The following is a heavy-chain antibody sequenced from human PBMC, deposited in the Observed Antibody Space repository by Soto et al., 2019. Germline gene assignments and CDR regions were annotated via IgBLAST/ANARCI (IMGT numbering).Heavy chain of an antibody. V-gene: IGHV2-5*02. J-gene: IGHJ5*02. CDR2: IYWDDDK. Sequence: QITLKESGPTLVKPTQTLTLTCTFSGFSLTTSGVGVGWIRQPPGKALEWLALIYWDDDKRYSPSLKSRLTXXKDTSNNQVVLTMTNMDPVDTATYYCAHGQEGLDPWGQGTLVTVSS. CDR1: GFSLTTSGVG. CDR3: AHGQEGLDP.